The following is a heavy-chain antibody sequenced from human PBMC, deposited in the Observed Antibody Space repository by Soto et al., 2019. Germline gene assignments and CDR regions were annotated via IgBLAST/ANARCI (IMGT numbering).Heavy chain of an antibody. CDR2: INHSGST. CDR1: GGSFSGYY. CDR3: ARAVPVSRAIASGSHDY. V-gene: IGHV4-34*01. D-gene: IGHD2-2*01. J-gene: IGHJ4*02. Sequence: SETLSLTCAVYGGSFSGYYWSWIRQPPGKGLEWMGEINHSGSTNYTPSLKSRVTISVDTSKNQFSLKLSSVTAADTAVYYCARAVPVSRAIASGSHDYWGQGTLVTVSS.